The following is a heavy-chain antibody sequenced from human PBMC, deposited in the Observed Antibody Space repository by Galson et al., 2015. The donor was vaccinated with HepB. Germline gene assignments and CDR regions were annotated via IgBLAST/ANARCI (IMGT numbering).Heavy chain of an antibody. CDR1: GFTFSDYY. Sequence: SLRLSCAASGFTFSDYYMSWIRQAPGKGLEWVSYISSSSSYTNYADSVKGRFTISRDNAKNSLYLQMSSLRAEDTAVYYCARSPIQYYDFWSGLYYYYYYMDVWGKGTTVTVSS. V-gene: IGHV3-11*06. D-gene: IGHD3-3*01. J-gene: IGHJ6*03. CDR2: ISSSSSYT. CDR3: ARSPIQYYDFWSGLYYYYYYMDV.